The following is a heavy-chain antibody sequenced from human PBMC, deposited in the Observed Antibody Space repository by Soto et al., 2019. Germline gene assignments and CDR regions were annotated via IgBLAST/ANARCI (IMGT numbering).Heavy chain of an antibody. Sequence: PSETLSLTCTVSGGSISSSSYYWGWIRQPPGKGLEWIGSIYYSGSTYYNPSLKSRVTTSVDTSKNQFSLKLSSVTAADTAVYYCAVGDDILTGYYYYYGMDVWGQGTTVTVSS. CDR3: AVGDDILTGYYYYYGMDV. CDR1: GGSISSSSYY. V-gene: IGHV4-39*01. J-gene: IGHJ6*02. D-gene: IGHD3-9*01. CDR2: IYYSGST.